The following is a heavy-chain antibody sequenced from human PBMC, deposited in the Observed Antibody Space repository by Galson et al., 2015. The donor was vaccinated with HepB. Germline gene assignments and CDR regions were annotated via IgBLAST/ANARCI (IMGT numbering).Heavy chain of an antibody. Sequence: SLRLSCAASGFTFSSYSMNWVRQAPGKGLEWVSSISSSSSYIYYADSVKGRFTISRDNAKNSLYLQMNSLRAEDTAVYYCARDRIVVVPAAIPYYYYYGMDVWSQGTTVTVSS. CDR2: ISSSSSYI. CDR3: ARDRIVVVPAAIPYYYYYGMDV. CDR1: GFTFSSYS. D-gene: IGHD2-2*02. V-gene: IGHV3-21*01. J-gene: IGHJ6*02.